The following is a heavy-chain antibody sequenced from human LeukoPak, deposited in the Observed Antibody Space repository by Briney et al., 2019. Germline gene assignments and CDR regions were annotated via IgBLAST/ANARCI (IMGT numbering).Heavy chain of an antibody. CDR2: IYYSGST. CDR3: ARLSDGSGYYWWYFDY. CDR1: GGSISSGDYY. D-gene: IGHD3-22*01. J-gene: IGHJ4*02. Sequence: SETLSLTCTVSGGSISSGDYYWSWIRQPPGKGLEWIGYIYYSGSTYYNPSLKSRVTISADTSKNQFSLKLSSVTAADTAVYYCARLSDGSGYYWWYFDYWGQGTLVTVSS. V-gene: IGHV4-30-4*01.